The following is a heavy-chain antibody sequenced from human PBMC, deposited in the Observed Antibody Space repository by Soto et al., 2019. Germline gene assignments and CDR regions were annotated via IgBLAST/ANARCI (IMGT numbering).Heavy chain of an antibody. J-gene: IGHJ5*02. Sequence: QVQLVQSGAEVKKPGASVKVSCKASGYTFTDYHIHWVRQAPGQGLEFMGWINANNGGAGPAQQFQGRVTVTRCTSITTVYMELSNLRSDDTAVYYCAREGGSETLQPSYNWFDTWGQGTLVTVSS. V-gene: IGHV1-2*02. CDR1: GYTFTDYH. CDR2: INANNGGA. CDR3: AREGGSETLQPSYNWFDT. D-gene: IGHD6-25*01.